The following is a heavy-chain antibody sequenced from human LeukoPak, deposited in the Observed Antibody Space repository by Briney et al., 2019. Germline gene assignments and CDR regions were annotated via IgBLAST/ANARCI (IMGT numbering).Heavy chain of an antibody. Sequence: TVNVSCKVSGYTLTELSMHWVRHPPAKGQELMGGFDPEDGETIYAQKFQSRVTMTEDTSTDTAYMELSSLRSEDTAVYYCATDPGYSSETDYWGQGTLVTVSS. CDR3: ATDPGYSSETDY. J-gene: IGHJ4*02. D-gene: IGHD6-19*01. V-gene: IGHV1-24*01. CDR2: FDPEDGET. CDR1: GYTLTELS.